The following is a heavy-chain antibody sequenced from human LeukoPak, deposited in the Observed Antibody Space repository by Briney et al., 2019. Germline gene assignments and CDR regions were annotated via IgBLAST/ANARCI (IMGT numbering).Heavy chain of an antibody. CDR3: ARANTPFADY. V-gene: IGHV3-30*09. CDR1: GFTFSSYD. D-gene: IGHD2-2*02. Sequence: GGSLRLSCAASGFTFSSYDMHWVRQAPGKGLEWVAVISYDGSNKYYADSVKGRFAISRDNSKNTVYLQMNGLRVEDTAVYYCARANTPFADYWGQGTQVTVSS. CDR2: ISYDGSNK. J-gene: IGHJ4*02.